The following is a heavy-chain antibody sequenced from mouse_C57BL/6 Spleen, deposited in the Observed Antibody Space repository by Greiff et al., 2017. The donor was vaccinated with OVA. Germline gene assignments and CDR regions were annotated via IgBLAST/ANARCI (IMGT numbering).Heavy chain of an antibody. V-gene: IGHV5-6*01. D-gene: IGHD2-3*01. CDR3: ARGLLHWYFDV. J-gene: IGHJ1*03. CDR2: ISSGGSYT. CDR1: GFTFSSYG. Sequence: EVKLVESGGDLVKPGGSLKLSCAASGFTFSSYGMSWVRQTPDKRLEWVATISSGGSYTYYPDSVKGRFTISRDNAKNTLYLQMSSLKSEDTAMYYCARGLLHWYFDVWGKGTTVTVSS.